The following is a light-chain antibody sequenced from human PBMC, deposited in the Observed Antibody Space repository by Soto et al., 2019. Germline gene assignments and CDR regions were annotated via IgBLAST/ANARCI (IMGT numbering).Light chain of an antibody. J-gene: IGKJ2*01. CDR1: PSVSTY. CDR2: AAS. Sequence: DIQMTQSPSSLSASVGDRVTITCRASPSVSTYLNWYQQKPGKAPNLLIYAASSLQSGVPSRFSGSGSGTDFTLTINSLQPEDFATYYCQQSYITPYTFGQGTKLEIK. CDR3: QQSYITPYT. V-gene: IGKV1-39*01.